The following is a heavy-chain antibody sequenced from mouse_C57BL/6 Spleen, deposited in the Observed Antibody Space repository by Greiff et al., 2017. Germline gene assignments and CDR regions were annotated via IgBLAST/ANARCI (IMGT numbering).Heavy chain of an antibody. CDR3: TFYYDYPWFAY. CDR2: IDPEDGDT. CDR1: GFNIKDYY. D-gene: IGHD2-4*01. Sequence: VQLQQSGAELVRPGASVKLSCTASGFNIKDYYMHWVKQRPEQGLAWIGRIDPEDGDTGYAPKFQGKATMTADPSSNTAYLQLSSLTSEDTAVYYCTFYYDYPWFAYWGQGTLVTVSA. J-gene: IGHJ3*01. V-gene: IGHV14-1*01.